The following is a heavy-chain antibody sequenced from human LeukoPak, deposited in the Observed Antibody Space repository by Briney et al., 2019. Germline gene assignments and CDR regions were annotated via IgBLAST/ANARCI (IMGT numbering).Heavy chain of an antibody. D-gene: IGHD7-27*01. CDR2: IYYSGST. J-gene: IGHJ4*02. CDR3: AREANWDPQGGY. Sequence: SQTLSLTCTVSGGSISSGDYHWSWIRQPPGKGLEWIGYIYYSGSTYYNPSLKSRVTISVDTSKNQFSLKLSSVTAADTAVYYCAREANWDPQGGYWGQGTLVTVSS. V-gene: IGHV4-30-4*01. CDR1: GGSISSGDYH.